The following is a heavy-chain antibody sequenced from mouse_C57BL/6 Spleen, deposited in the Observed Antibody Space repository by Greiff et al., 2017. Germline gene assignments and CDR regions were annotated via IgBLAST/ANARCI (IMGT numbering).Heavy chain of an antibody. J-gene: IGHJ3*01. CDR1: GYTFTDYE. CDR3: TRSRIYYDYDTWFAY. Sequence: VHLVESGAELVRPGASVTLSCKASGYTFTDYEMHWVKQTPVHGLEWIGAIDPETGGTAYNQKFKGKAILTADKSSSTAYMELRSLTSEDSAVYYCTRSRIYYDYDTWFAYWGQGTLVTVSA. D-gene: IGHD2-4*01. V-gene: IGHV1-15*01. CDR2: IDPETGGT.